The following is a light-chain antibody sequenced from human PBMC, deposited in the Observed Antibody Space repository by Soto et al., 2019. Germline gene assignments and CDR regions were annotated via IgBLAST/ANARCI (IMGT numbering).Light chain of an antibody. CDR1: QSISSW. CDR2: KAS. CDR3: QKYDSYHLT. V-gene: IGKV1-5*03. J-gene: IGKJ4*01. Sequence: DIQMTQSPSTLSASVGDRVTITCRASQSISSWLAWYQHKPGKAPNLLIYKASSLESGVPSRFTGSGSGTEFTLTVSSLQPDDFATYYSQKYDSYHLTFGGGTNVEIK.